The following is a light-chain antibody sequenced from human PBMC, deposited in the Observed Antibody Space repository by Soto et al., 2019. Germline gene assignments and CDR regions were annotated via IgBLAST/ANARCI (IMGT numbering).Light chain of an antibody. CDR2: KAS. CDR1: QTISSW. Sequence: DSQMTQSPSTLSGSVGDIVTITCRASQTISSWLAWYQQKPGKAPKLLIYKASTLKSGVPSRFSGSGSGTEFTLTISSLQPDDLATYYGQHYNSYSEAFGQGTMG. V-gene: IGKV1-5*03. J-gene: IGKJ1*01. CDR3: QHYNSYSEA.